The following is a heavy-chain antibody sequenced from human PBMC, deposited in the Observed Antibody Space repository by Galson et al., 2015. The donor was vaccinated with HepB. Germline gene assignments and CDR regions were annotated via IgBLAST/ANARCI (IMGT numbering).Heavy chain of an antibody. D-gene: IGHD6-13*01. J-gene: IGHJ6*02. CDR2: ISSSSSTI. Sequence: SLRLSCAASGFTFSSYSMNWVRQAPGKGLEWVSYISSSSSTIYYADSVKGRFTISRDNAKNSLYLQMNSLRAEDTAVYYCARDLPYSSSSSYYYYGMDVWGQGTTVTVSS. CDR1: GFTFSSYS. V-gene: IGHV3-48*04. CDR3: ARDLPYSSSSSYYYYGMDV.